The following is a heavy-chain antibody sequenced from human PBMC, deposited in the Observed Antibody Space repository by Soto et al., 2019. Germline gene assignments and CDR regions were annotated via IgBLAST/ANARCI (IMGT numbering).Heavy chain of an antibody. J-gene: IGHJ5*02. V-gene: IGHV3-11*06. CDR2: ISSSSSYT. CDR1: GFTFSDYY. CDR3: ARGPITIFGVVIIPVPWFDP. D-gene: IGHD3-3*01. Sequence: GGSLRLSCAASGFTFSDYYMSWIRQDPGKGLEWVSYISSSSSYTNYADSVKGRFTISRDNAKNSLYLQMNSLRAEDTAVYYCARGPITIFGVVIIPVPWFDPWGQGTLVTVSS.